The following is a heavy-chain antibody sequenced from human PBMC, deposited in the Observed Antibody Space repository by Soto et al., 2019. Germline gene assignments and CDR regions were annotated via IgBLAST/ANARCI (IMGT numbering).Heavy chain of an antibody. V-gene: IGHV4-30-4*01. CDR3: ARAPNYDYVWGSPPPYYYGMDV. Sequence: SETLSLTCTVSGGSISSGDYYWSWIRQPPGKGLEWIGYIYYSGSTYYNPSLKSRVTISVDTSKNQFSLKLSSVTAADTAVYYCARAPNYDYVWGSPPPYYYGMDVWGQGTTVTVSS. J-gene: IGHJ6*02. D-gene: IGHD3-16*01. CDR1: GGSISSGDYY. CDR2: IYYSGST.